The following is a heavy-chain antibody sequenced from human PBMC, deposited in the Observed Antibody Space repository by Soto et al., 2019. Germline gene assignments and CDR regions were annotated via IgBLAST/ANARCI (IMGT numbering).Heavy chain of an antibody. CDR1: GYTFTSYY. V-gene: IGHV1-46*01. Sequence: ASVKVSCKASGYTFTSYYMHWVRQAPGQGLEWMGIINPSGGSTSYAQKFQGRVTITADKSTSTVYMELSSLISEDTAVYYCATLERAYCGGDCWGQGTLVTVSS. CDR3: ATLERAYCGGDC. CDR2: INPSGGST. D-gene: IGHD2-21*01. J-gene: IGHJ4*02.